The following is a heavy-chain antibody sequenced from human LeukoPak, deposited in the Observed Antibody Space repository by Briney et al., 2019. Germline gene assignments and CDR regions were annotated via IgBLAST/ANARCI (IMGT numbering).Heavy chain of an antibody. D-gene: IGHD5-12*01. J-gene: IGHJ4*02. CDR1: GFTFDDYA. CDR3: AKARTRIVATTDFDY. CDR2: ISWNSGSI. Sequence: PGRSLRLSCAASGFTFDDYAMHWVRQAPGKGLEWVSGISWNSGSIGYADSVKGRFTISRDNAKNSLYLQMNSLRAEDTALYYCAKARTRIVATTDFDYWGQGTLVTVSS. V-gene: IGHV3-9*01.